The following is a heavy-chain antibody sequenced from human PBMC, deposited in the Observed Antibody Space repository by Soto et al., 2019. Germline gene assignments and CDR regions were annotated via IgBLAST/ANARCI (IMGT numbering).Heavy chain of an antibody. CDR3: ARLYYDYV. D-gene: IGHD3-3*01. Sequence: GGSLRLSCAGSGFTFGTYSMNWVRQAAGKGLEWIAYISYDSDTIQYADSVKGRFTISRGNAKNSLYLQMNSLRDEDTAVYYRARLYYDYVWGQGTTVTVSS. V-gene: IGHV3-48*02. J-gene: IGHJ6*02. CDR2: ISYDSDTI. CDR1: GFTFGTYS.